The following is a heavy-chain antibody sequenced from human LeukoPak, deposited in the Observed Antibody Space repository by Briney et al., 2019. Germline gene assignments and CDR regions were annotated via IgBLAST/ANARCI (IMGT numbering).Heavy chain of an antibody. CDR2: INPNSGGT. Sequence: ASVKVSCKASGYTFTGYYMHWVRQAPGQGLEWMGWINPNSGGTNYAQKFQGRVTMTRDTSISTAYMELSRLRSDDTAVYYCAGLVVVTAIREHDAFDIWGQGTMVTVSS. D-gene: IGHD2-21*02. CDR3: AGLVVVTAIREHDAFDI. J-gene: IGHJ3*02. CDR1: GYTFTGYY. V-gene: IGHV1-2*02.